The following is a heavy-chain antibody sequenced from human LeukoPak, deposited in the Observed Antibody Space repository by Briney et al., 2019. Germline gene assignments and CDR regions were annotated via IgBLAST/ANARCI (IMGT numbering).Heavy chain of an antibody. CDR1: GFTFSSYC. CDR2: ISSSGSTI. J-gene: IGHJ4*02. D-gene: IGHD2-2*01. Sequence: GGSLRLSCAASGFTFSSYCMNWVRQAPGKGLEWVSYISSSGSTIYYADSVKGRFTISRDNAKNSLYLQMNSLRAEDTAVYYCARRYCSSTSCTLDYWGQGTLVTVSS. V-gene: IGHV3-48*04. CDR3: ARRYCSSTSCTLDY.